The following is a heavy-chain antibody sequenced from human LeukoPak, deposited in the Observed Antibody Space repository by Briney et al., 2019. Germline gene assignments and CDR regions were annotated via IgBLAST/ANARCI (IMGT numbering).Heavy chain of an antibody. V-gene: IGHV3-48*02. CDR3: ARAGSSGWLNGSYFDF. D-gene: IGHD6-19*01. Sequence: GGSLRLSCAASGFTFSTYSMSWVRQAPGKGLEWVSYISSSSSTIYYADSVKGRFTISRDDAKNSLYLQMNSLRDEDTAVYYCARAGSSGWLNGSYFDFWGQGTLVTVSS. CDR1: GFTFSTYS. CDR2: ISSSSSTI. J-gene: IGHJ4*02.